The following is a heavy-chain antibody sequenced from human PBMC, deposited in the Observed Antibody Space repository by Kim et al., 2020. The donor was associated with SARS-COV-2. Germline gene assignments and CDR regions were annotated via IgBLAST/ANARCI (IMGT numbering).Heavy chain of an antibody. J-gene: IGHJ4*02. D-gene: IGHD3-22*01. V-gene: IGHV4-31*02. Sequence: RVTISVDTSKNQFSLKLSSVTAADTAVYYCARSPSPLFDYDSSGYYLFDYWGQGTLVTVSS. CDR3: ARSPSPLFDYDSSGYYLFDY.